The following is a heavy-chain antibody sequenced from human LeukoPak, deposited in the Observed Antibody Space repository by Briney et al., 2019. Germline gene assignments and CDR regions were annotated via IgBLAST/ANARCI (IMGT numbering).Heavy chain of an antibody. V-gene: IGHV3-33*01. CDR2: IWYDGSYK. CDR1: GFTFSNYA. CDR3: ARGNSDAFDI. D-gene: IGHD4-23*01. J-gene: IGHJ3*02. Sequence: GGSLRLSCVASGFTFSNYAMHWVRQAPGKGLEWVSIIWYDGSYKYYAASVKGRFTVSRDNSKNTLYVQLNSLTAEDTAVYYCARGNSDAFDIWGQGTMVTVSS.